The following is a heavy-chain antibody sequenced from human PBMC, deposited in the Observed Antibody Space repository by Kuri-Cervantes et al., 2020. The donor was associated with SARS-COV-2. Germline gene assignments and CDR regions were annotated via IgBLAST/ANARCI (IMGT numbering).Heavy chain of an antibody. V-gene: IGHV3-48*01. CDR1: GFFLSAYN. Sequence: GESLKISCAASGFFLSAYNMNWVRQAPGRGLEWVSYISASSGRIYYADSVKGRFTISRDNARNSLYLQMNSLRAEDTAVYYCAGETPRTGAYRDHWGQRTLVTVSS. D-gene: IGHD1-1*01. J-gene: IGHJ4*02. CDR2: ISASSGRI. CDR3: AGETPRTGAYRDH.